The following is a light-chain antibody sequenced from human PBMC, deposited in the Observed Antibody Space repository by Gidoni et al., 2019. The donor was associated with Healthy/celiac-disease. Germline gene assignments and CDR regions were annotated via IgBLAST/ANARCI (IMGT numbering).Light chain of an antibody. CDR1: SSDVGGYNY. CDR2: EVS. Sequence: QSALTQPASVSGSTGQSITISCPGTSSDVGGYNYVSWYQQHPGKAPKLMIYEVSNRPSGVSNRFSGSKSGNTASLTISGLQAEDEADYYCSSYTSSSTLLYVFGTGTKVTVL. CDR3: SSYTSSSTLLYV. J-gene: IGLJ1*01. V-gene: IGLV2-14*01.